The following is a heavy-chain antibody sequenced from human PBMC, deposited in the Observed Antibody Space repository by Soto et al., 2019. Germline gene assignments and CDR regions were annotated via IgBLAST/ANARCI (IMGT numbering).Heavy chain of an antibody. CDR3: ARSAPTLWFGELFGSDAFDI. D-gene: IGHD3-10*01. Sequence: ASVKVSCKASGYTFTSYDINWVRQATGQGLEWMGWMNPNSGNTGYAQKFQGRVTMTRNTSISTAYMELSSLRSEDTAVYYCARSAPTLWFGELFGSDAFDIWGQGTMVTVSS. J-gene: IGHJ3*02. CDR1: GYTFTSYD. V-gene: IGHV1-8*01. CDR2: MNPNSGNT.